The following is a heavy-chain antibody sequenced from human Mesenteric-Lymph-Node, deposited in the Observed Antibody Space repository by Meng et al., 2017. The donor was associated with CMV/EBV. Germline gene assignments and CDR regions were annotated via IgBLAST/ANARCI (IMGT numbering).Heavy chain of an antibody. V-gene: IGHV2-70D*14. CDR3: ALNLWFRETRYYYGMDV. CDR2: MDWDDDK. D-gene: IGHD3-10*01. Sequence: SGPTLVKPTQTLTLTCTFFGFSLINRGMRVSWIRQPPGKAMEWLARMDWDDDKFYSASLKTRLTISKDTSRNQVVLIMTNMDPVDTATYYCALNLWFRETRYYYGMDVWGQGTTVTVSS. CDR1: GFSLINRGMR. J-gene: IGHJ6*02.